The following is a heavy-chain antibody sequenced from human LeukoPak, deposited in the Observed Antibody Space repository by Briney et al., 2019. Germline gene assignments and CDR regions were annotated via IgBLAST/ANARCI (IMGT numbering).Heavy chain of an antibody. CDR1: GGSFSGYY. J-gene: IGHJ4*02. Sequence: SETLSLTCAVYGGSFSGYYWSWIRQPPGKGLEWIGEINHSGSTNYTPSLKSRVTISVDTSKNQFSLKLSSVTAADTAVYYCARGRIDIVVVPAAPGEALDYWGQGTLVTVSS. V-gene: IGHV4-34*01. CDR3: ARGRIDIVVVPAAPGEALDY. D-gene: IGHD2-2*01. CDR2: INHSGST.